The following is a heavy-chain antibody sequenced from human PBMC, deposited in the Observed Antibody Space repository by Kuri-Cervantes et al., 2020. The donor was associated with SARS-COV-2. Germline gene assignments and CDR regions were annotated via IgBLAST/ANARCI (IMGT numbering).Heavy chain of an antibody. D-gene: IGHD3-9*01. Sequence: GGSLRLSCAASGFTFSSYGMHWVRQAPGKGLEWVAFISFDGANQHYEDSVRGRFTISRDNSKNRLYLQMNSLRAEDTAKYFCSRDSNTGYALPDMFDVWGQGTVVTVSS. J-gene: IGHJ3*01. CDR2: ISFDGANQ. CDR1: GFTFSSYG. CDR3: SRDSNTGYALPDMFDV. V-gene: IGHV3-30*03.